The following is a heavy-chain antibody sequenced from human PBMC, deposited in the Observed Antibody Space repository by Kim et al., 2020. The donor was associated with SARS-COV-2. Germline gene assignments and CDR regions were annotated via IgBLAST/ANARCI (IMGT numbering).Heavy chain of an antibody. CDR2: LYSGGSST. CDR1: GFTFSSYA. Sequence: GGSLRLSCAASGFTFSSYAMSWVRQAPGKGLEWVSVLYSGGSSTYYADSVKGRFTISRDNSKNTLYLQMNSLRAEDTAVYYCAKEGGDILTGYSTPDGSCDYWGQGTLVTVSS. J-gene: IGHJ4*02. D-gene: IGHD3-9*01. CDR3: AKEGGDILTGYSTPDGSCDY. V-gene: IGHV3-23*03.